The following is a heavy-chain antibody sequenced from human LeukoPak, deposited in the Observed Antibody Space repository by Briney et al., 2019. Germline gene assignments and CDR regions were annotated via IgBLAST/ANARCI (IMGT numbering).Heavy chain of an antibody. Sequence: PSETLSLTCAVYGGSFSGYYWSWIRQPPGKGLEWIGEINHSGSTNYNPSLMSRVTISVDTSKNQFSLKLSSVTAADTAVYYCARGPWCSSTSCYGWFDPWGQGTLVTVSS. CDR2: INHSGST. V-gene: IGHV4-34*01. CDR3: ARGPWCSSTSCYGWFDP. J-gene: IGHJ5*02. CDR1: GGSFSGYY. D-gene: IGHD2-2*01.